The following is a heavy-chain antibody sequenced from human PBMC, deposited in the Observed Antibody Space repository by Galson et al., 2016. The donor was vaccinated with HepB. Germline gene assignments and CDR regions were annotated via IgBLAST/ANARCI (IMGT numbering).Heavy chain of an antibody. V-gene: IGHV3-23*01. D-gene: IGHD1-26*01. CDR3: TKGRGQYVPASRYFDL. J-gene: IGHJ2*01. Sequence: SLRLSCAASGFNFNSYAMNWVRQAPGKGLEWVSTISASGASTYYADSVKGRFTISRDNSDNTLYLQMSSLRTEDTALYFCTKGRGQYVPASRYFDLWGRGTLVTVS. CDR2: ISASGAST. CDR1: GFNFNSYA.